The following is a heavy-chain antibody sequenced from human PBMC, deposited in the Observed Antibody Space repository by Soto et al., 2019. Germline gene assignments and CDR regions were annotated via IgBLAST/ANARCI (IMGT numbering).Heavy chain of an antibody. Sequence: SETLSLTCTVSGGSISSGDYYWSWIRQPPGKGLEWIGYIYYSGSTYYNPSLKSRVTISVDTSKNQFSLKLSSVTAADTAVYYCARDLSPPYYYYDSSGHFDYWGQGTLVTVSS. J-gene: IGHJ4*02. CDR1: GGSISSGDYY. V-gene: IGHV4-30-4*01. CDR2: IYYSGST. D-gene: IGHD3-22*01. CDR3: ARDLSPPYYYYDSSGHFDY.